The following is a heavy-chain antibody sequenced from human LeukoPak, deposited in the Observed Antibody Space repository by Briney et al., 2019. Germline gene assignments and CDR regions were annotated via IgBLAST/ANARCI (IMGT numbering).Heavy chain of an antibody. CDR2: IRYDGSNK. CDR3: AKDPSPGYCSSTSCYENWFDP. Sequence: GGSLRLSCAASGFTFSSYGMHWVRQAPGKGLEWVAFIRYDGSNKYYADSVKGRFTISRDNSKNTLYLQMNSLRAEDTAVYYCAKDPSPGYCSSTSCYENWFDPWGQGTLVTVSS. J-gene: IGHJ5*02. D-gene: IGHD2-2*01. CDR1: GFTFSSYG. V-gene: IGHV3-30*02.